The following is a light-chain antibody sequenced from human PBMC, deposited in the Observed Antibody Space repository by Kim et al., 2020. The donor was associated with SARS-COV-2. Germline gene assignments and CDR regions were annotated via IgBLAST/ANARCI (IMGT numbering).Light chain of an antibody. CDR2: EDF. CDR3: QAWDSSAVV. J-gene: IGLJ2*01. Sequence: SYELTQPPSVSVSPGQTASITCSGDNLGDKFACWYQQKPGKSPVLVIYEDFKRPSGIPERFSGSNSGNTATLTISGTQAMDEADYYCQAWDSSAVVFGGGTQLTVL. V-gene: IGLV3-1*01. CDR1: NLGDKF.